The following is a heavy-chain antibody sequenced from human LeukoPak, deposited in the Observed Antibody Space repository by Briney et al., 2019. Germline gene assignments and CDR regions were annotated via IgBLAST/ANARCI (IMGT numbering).Heavy chain of an antibody. CDR1: GYTFTSYG. CDR2: ISAYNGNT. Sequence: RASVNVSCTASGYTFTSYGISWVRQAPGQGLEWMGWISAYNGNTNYAQKLQGRVTMTTDASMSTAHMELRSLRSDDTAVYYCARVKYGSGSYYNYYFDYWGQGTLVTVSS. V-gene: IGHV1-18*01. D-gene: IGHD3-10*01. CDR3: ARVKYGSGSYYNYYFDY. J-gene: IGHJ4*02.